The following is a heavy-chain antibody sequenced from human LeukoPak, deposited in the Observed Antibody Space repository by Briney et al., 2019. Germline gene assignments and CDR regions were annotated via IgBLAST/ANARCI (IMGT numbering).Heavy chain of an antibody. D-gene: IGHD6-6*01. CDR3: ARKSYSSYDY. CDR1: GFTFSSYW. CDR2: IKSDGRRT. J-gene: IGHJ4*02. Sequence: GGSLRLSCAASGFTFSSYWIHWVRQAPGKGLVWVSGIKSDGRRTRYADSVKGRFTITRDNSKNTLYLQMNSLRAEDTAVYYCARKSYSSYDYWGQGTLVTVSS. V-gene: IGHV3-74*01.